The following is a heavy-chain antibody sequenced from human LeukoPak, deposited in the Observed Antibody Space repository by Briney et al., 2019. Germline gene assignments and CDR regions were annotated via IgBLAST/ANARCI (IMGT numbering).Heavy chain of an antibody. D-gene: IGHD6-13*01. Sequence: GASVKVSCKASADTFRNYDINWLRQAAGQGFEWMGWLSPTSNRAGSAQKFQGRVTFTRDSSTSTVYMELSSLRSEDTAVYYCARARYSSRWYWGPYFDYWGQGSLVTVSS. CDR1: ADTFRNYD. CDR3: ARARYSSRWYWGPYFDY. CDR2: LSPTSNRA. V-gene: IGHV1-8*03. J-gene: IGHJ4*02.